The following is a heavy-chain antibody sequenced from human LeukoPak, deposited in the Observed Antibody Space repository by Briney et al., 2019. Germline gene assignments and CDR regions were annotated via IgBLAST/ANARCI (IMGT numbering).Heavy chain of an antibody. CDR1: GYTFTGYY. Sequence: EASVKVSCKASGYTFTGYYMHWVRQAPGQGLEWMGWINPNSGGTNYAQKFQGRVTMTRDTSISTAYMELSRLRSDDTAVYYCASVADDYEGAFDIWGQGTMVTVSS. J-gene: IGHJ3*02. CDR2: INPNSGGT. D-gene: IGHD4-17*01. V-gene: IGHV1-2*02. CDR3: ASVADDYEGAFDI.